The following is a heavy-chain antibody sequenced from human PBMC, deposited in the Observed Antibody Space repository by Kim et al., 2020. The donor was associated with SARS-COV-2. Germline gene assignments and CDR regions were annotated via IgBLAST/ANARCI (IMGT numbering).Heavy chain of an antibody. V-gene: IGHV7-4-1*02. D-gene: IGHD3-16*01. CDR1: GYTFTSYA. J-gene: IGHJ3*02. CDR2: INTNTGNP. CDR3: ARTNYVWGSAFDAFDI. Sequence: ASVKVSCKASGYTFTSYAMNWVRQAPGQGLEWMGWINTNTGNPTYAQGFTGRFVFSLDTSVSTAYLQISSLKAEDTAVYYCARTNYVWGSAFDAFDIWGQGTMVTVSS.